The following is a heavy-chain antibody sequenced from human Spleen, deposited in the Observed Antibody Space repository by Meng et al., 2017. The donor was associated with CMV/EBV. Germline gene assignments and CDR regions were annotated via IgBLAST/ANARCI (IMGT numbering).Heavy chain of an antibody. CDR1: GFSFITYN. J-gene: IGHJ3*02. CDR3: ARDSRQWDAFDI. CDR2: ISSSSSYI. V-gene: IGHV3-21*01. Sequence: GGSLRLSCTASGFSFITYNMNWVRQAPGKGLEWVSSISSSSSYIYYADSVKGRFTISRDNAKNSLYLQMNSLRAEDTAVYYCARDSRQWDAFDIWGQGTMVTVSS. D-gene: IGHD6-19*01.